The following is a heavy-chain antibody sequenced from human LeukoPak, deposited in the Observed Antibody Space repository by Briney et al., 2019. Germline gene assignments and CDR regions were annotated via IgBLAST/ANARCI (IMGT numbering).Heavy chain of an antibody. J-gene: IGHJ4*02. CDR3: ARVLSAVPSTFDY. Sequence: GASVKVSCKASGYRFTHHNVHRVRQAPGQALEWMGWINPNNDDTKFSQKFQGRVTFTSDTSIDTAYMEMSGLTSDYTAIYYCARVLSAVPSTFDYWGQGTLVTVSS. V-gene: IGHV1-2*02. CDR2: INPNNDDT. D-gene: IGHD4/OR15-4a*01. CDR1: GYRFTHHN.